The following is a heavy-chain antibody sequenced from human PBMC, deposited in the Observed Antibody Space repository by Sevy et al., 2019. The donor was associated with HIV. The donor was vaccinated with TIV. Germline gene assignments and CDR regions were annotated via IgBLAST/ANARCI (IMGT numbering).Heavy chain of an antibody. J-gene: IGHJ4*02. D-gene: IGHD6-13*01. CDR2: ISSSSSYI. Sequence: GGSLRLSCAASGFTFSSYSMNWVRQAPGKGLEWVSSISSSSSYIYYADSVKGRFTISRDKARKSLCLQRNSLRAEDTAVYYCARDPASTAGTGGDYWGQGTLVTVSS. V-gene: IGHV3-21*01. CDR1: GFTFSSYS. CDR3: ARDPASTAGTGGDY.